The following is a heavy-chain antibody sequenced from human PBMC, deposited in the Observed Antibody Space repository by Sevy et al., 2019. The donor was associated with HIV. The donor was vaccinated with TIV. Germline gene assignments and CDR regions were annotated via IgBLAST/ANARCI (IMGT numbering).Heavy chain of an antibody. J-gene: IGHJ6*02. V-gene: IGHV3-48*01. D-gene: IGHD2-2*02. Sequence: GGSLRLSCAASGFTFSSYSMNWVRQAPGKGLEWVSYISSSSSTIYYADSVKGRFTISRGNAKNSLYQQMNSLRAEDTAVYYCARDFYCSSTSCYTVLYYYYYGMDVWGQGTTVTVSS. CDR3: ARDFYCSSTSCYTVLYYYYYGMDV. CDR2: ISSSSSTI. CDR1: GFTFSSYS.